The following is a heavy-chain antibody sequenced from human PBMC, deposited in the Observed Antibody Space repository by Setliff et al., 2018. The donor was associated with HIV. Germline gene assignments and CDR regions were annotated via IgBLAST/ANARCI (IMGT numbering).Heavy chain of an antibody. Sequence: TLSLTCTVSGVSISSGGYYWNWIRQHPGKGLECIGYIYYSGSTYYNPSLKSRVTISVDTSKNQFSLKVSSVTAADTAVYCCARVITMVWTTFDPWGQGTLVTVSS. CDR2: IYYSGST. CDR1: GVSISSGGYY. J-gene: IGHJ5*02. CDR3: ARVITMVWTTFDP. D-gene: IGHD3-10*01. V-gene: IGHV4-31*03.